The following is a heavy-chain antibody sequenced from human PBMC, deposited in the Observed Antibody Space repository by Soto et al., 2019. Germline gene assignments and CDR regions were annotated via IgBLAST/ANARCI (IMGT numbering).Heavy chain of an antibody. CDR1: GGTFSSYA. D-gene: IGHD3-22*01. Sequence: QVQLVQSGAEVKKPGSSVKVSCKASGGTFSSYAISWVRQAPGQGLEWMGGIIPIFGTANYAQKFQGRVTITGDESTTTAYMERSSLRSEDTAVYYCARDKVGYYDSSGYYRVSVPPDYYYGMDVWGQGTTVTVSS. CDR3: ARDKVGYYDSSGYYRVSVPPDYYYGMDV. J-gene: IGHJ6*02. V-gene: IGHV1-69*01. CDR2: IIPIFGTA.